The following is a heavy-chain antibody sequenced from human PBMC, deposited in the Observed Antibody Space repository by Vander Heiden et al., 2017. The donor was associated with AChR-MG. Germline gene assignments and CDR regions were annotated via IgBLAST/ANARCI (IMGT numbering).Heavy chain of an antibody. D-gene: IGHD4-17*01. V-gene: IGHV5-51*01. J-gene: IGHJ4*02. CDR1: GYSFTSYW. CDR3: ARHPYGGNSPGDY. CDR2: IYPGDSDT. Sequence: VQLVPSGAAVQKPGESLKSSCKGSGYSFTSYWIGWVRHRPGEGREWMGIIYPGDSDTTYSPSFQGQVTISADKSISTAYLQWSSLKASDTAMYYCARHPYGGNSPGDYWGQGTLVTVSS.